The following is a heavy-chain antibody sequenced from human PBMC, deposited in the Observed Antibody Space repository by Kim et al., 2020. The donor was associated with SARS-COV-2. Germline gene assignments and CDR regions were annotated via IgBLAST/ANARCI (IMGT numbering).Heavy chain of an antibody. V-gene: IGHV3-7*03. CDR1: GFTFNGYW. D-gene: IGHD2-21*01. CDR3: ARIFRYCGGDCTYYFDY. CDR2: IKQDGSEK. J-gene: IGHJ4*02. Sequence: GWSLRLSCAASGFTFNGYWMSWVRQAPGKGLEWVANIKQDGSEKYYVDSVKGRFTISRDNARNSLYLQMDRLRAEDTAVYYCARIFRYCGGDCTYYFDYWGQGALVTVSS.